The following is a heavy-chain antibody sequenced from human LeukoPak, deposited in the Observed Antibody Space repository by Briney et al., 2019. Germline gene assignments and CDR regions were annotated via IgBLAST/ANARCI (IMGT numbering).Heavy chain of an antibody. D-gene: IGHD2-2*02. CDR2: MNPNSGNT. CDR1: GYTFTSYD. J-gene: IGHJ4*02. V-gene: IGHV1-8*01. CDR3: ARGVLPAAIIGY. Sequence: ASVKVSCKAPGYTFTSYDINWVRQATGQGLEWMGWMNPNSGNTGYAQKFQGRVTMTRNTSISTAYMELSSLRSEDTAVYYCARGVLPAAIIGYWGQGTLVTVSS.